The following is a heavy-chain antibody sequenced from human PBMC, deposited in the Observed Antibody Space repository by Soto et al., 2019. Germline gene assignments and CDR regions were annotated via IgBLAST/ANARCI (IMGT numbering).Heavy chain of an antibody. Sequence: SETLSLTCTVSGGSINTYNLFWAWVRQPPGKGLEGIASIHYGGNAYYSPSLTTRATISRDTSKNRVSLELRSVTAADTAVYYCARHPPLYGSGFPFDYWGQGTLVTVSS. J-gene: IGHJ4*02. CDR1: GGSINTYNLF. V-gene: IGHV4-39*01. D-gene: IGHD3-10*01. CDR2: IHYGGNA. CDR3: ARHPPLYGSGFPFDY.